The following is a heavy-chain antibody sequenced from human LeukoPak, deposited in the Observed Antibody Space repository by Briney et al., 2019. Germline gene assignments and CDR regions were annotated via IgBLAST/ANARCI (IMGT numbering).Heavy chain of an antibody. CDR3: ARLRAYDSSGYYPFDY. V-gene: IGHV4-59*08. J-gene: IGHJ4*02. D-gene: IGHD3-22*01. CDR1: GASISSYY. CDR2: IYYSGST. Sequence: SETLSPTCTVSGASISSYYWSWIRQPPGKGLEWIGYIYYSGSTNYNPSLKSRVTISVDTSKNQFSLKLSSVTAADTALYYCARLRAYDSSGYYPFDYWGQGTLVTVSS.